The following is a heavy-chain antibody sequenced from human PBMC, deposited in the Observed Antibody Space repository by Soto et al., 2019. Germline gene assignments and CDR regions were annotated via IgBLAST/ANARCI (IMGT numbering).Heavy chain of an antibody. D-gene: IGHD3-3*01. J-gene: IGHJ4*02. CDR3: AHRILRTVFGLVTTPAIYSDF. CDR2: IYWDDDK. Sequence: QITLNESGPTVVKPAETLTLTCTFSGFSLTTSGVGVGWIRQSPGKAPEWLALIYWDDDKRYSASLKSRLTITKDTSKNQVVLTMASVDPADTATYYCAHRILRTVFGLVTTPAIYSDFWGQGTPVVVSS. V-gene: IGHV2-5*02. CDR1: GFSLTTSGVG.